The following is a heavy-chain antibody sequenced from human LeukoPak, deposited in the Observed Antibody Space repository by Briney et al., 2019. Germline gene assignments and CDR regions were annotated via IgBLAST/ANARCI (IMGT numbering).Heavy chain of an antibody. CDR2: ISGSGDNT. J-gene: IGHJ6*02. Sequence: GGSLRLSCAASGFTFSSNAMSWVRQAPGKGLEWVSAISGSGDNTYYADSVRGRFTFSRDNSKNTLYLQMNSLRAEDTAVYYCAKHHGGNQFYYGMDVWGQGTTVTVSS. V-gene: IGHV3-23*01. D-gene: IGHD4-23*01. CDR3: AKHHGGNQFYYGMDV. CDR1: GFTFSSNA.